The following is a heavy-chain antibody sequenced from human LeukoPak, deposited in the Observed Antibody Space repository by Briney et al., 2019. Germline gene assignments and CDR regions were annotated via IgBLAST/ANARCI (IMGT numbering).Heavy chain of an antibody. CDR3: ARSPVVSAAFRGVYAHI. CDR1: GFTFSSYS. Sequence: PGGSLRLSCAASGFTFSSYSMNWVRQAPGKGLEWVSSISSSSGYIYYADSVKGRFTISRDNAKNSLYLQMNSLRAEDTAVYYCARSPVVSAAFRGVYAHIWGQGTMVTVSS. V-gene: IGHV3-21*01. D-gene: IGHD3-10*01. J-gene: IGHJ3*02. CDR2: ISSSSGYI.